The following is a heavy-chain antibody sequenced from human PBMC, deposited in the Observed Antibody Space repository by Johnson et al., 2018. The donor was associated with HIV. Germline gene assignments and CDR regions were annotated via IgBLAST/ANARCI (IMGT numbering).Heavy chain of an antibody. CDR2: ISSTATSYAT. CDR1: GFTFIRYW. CDR3: TRGHEWPNFFDI. Sequence: VQLVESGGGLVQPGGSLRLSCAASGFTFIRYWLSWVRQAPGQGLAWVGRISSTATSYATEYGASVKGRFTISRDDSKNTVYLQMNSLKIDDTGVYYCTRGHEWPNFFDIWGQGTVVTVSS. V-gene: IGHV3-73*01. D-gene: IGHD3-3*01. J-gene: IGHJ3*02.